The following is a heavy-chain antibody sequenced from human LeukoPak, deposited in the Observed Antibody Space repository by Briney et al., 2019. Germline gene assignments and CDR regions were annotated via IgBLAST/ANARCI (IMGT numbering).Heavy chain of an antibody. V-gene: IGHV4-34*01. J-gene: IGHJ4*02. CDR3: ASDSPLRSTVVY. CDR2: INHSGST. D-gene: IGHD3-16*01. Sequence: SETLSLTCAVYGGSFSGYYWSWIRQPPGKGLEWIGEINHSGSTNYNPSLKSRVTISVDTSKNQFSLKLSSVTAADTAVYYCASDSPLRSTVVYWGQGTLVTVSS. CDR1: GGSFSGYY.